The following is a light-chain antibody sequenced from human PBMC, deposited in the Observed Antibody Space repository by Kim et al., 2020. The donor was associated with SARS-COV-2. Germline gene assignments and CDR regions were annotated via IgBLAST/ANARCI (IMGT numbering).Light chain of an antibody. CDR3: GTWDTSLTAGV. CDR2: DNN. V-gene: IGLV1-51*01. CDR1: RPKIQNNH. J-gene: IGLJ2*01. Sequence: VTVYCSGTRPKIQNNHVFWHKQFPGTAPTPIIYDNNKRNLGIPDRFTGSKSGTSATLGITGLQTGDEADYHCGTWDTSLTAGVFGGGTKLIVL.